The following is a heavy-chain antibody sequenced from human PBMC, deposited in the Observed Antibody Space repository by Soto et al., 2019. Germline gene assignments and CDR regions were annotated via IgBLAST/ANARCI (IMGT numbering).Heavy chain of an antibody. J-gene: IGHJ3*02. D-gene: IGHD1-20*01. Sequence: ASVKVSCKASGYTFTSYNINWVRQASGQGLEWMGRMTPNSGNTGYAQKFQGRVTMTTDTSTSTAYMELRSLRSDDTAVYYCARDGITGTSDAFDIWGQGTMVTV. V-gene: IGHV1-8*01. CDR1: GYTFTSYN. CDR2: MTPNSGNT. CDR3: ARDGITGTSDAFDI.